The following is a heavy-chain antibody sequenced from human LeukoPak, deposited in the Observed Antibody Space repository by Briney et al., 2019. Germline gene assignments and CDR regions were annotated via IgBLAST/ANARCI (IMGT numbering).Heavy chain of an antibody. D-gene: IGHD3-16*02. Sequence: ASVKVSCKASGYTFTSYGISWVRQAPGQGLEWMGWISAYNGNTNYAQKLQGRVTMTTDTSTSTAYMELRSLRSDDTAVYYCARGYDYVWGSYLPPFGYWGQGTLVTVSS. J-gene: IGHJ4*02. CDR3: ARGYDYVWGSYLPPFGY. V-gene: IGHV1-18*01. CDR2: ISAYNGNT. CDR1: GYTFTSYG.